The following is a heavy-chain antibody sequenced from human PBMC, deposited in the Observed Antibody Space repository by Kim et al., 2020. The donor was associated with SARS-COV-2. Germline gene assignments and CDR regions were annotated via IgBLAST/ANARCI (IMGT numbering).Heavy chain of an antibody. V-gene: IGHV3-23*01. Sequence: GRFTIYRDNSKNTLYLQMNSLRAEDTAVYYCAKELDIVVVPAAIESGFDYWGQGTLVTVSS. CDR3: AKELDIVVVPAAIESGFDY. D-gene: IGHD2-2*02. J-gene: IGHJ4*02.